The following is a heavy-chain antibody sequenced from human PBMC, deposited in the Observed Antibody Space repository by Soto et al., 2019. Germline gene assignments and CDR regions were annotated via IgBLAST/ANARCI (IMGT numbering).Heavy chain of an antibody. J-gene: IGHJ4*02. CDR2: INAGNGNT. Sequence: AGVKVSYKACGYTFTRYAIHWVRQAPGQRLEWMGWINAGNGNTKYSQKFQGRVIITRDTSAGTAYMELRSLRSEDTAVYYCATPIVAFYWGQGTLVTVSS. D-gene: IGHD5-12*01. CDR3: ATPIVAFY. CDR1: GYTFTRYA. V-gene: IGHV1-3*01.